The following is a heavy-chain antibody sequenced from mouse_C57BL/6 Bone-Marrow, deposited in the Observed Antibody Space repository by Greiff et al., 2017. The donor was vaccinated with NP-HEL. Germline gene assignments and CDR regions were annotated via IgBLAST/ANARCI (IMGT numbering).Heavy chain of an antibody. CDR3: AYYYGSYYAMDY. CDR1: GYTFTSYW. Sequence: QVHVKQPGAELVKPGASVKMSCKASGYTFTSYWITWVKQRPGQGLEWIGDIYPGSGSTNYNEKFKSKATLTVDTSSSTAYMQRSSLTSEDSAVYYCAYYYGSYYAMDYWGQGTSVTVSS. CDR2: IYPGSGST. J-gene: IGHJ4*01. V-gene: IGHV1-55*01. D-gene: IGHD1-1*01.